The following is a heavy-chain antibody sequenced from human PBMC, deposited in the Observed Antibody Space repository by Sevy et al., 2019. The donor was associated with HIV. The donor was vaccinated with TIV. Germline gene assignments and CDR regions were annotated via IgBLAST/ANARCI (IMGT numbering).Heavy chain of an antibody. CDR3: ARKYDSSGYFDY. J-gene: IGHJ4*03. D-gene: IGHD3-22*01. V-gene: IGHV3-23*01. CDR1: GFTFSNYA. CDR2: ISGSGGSGDKT. Sequence: GGSLRLSCAASGFTFSNYAMNWVRQAPGKGLEWVSGISGSGGSGDKTNYADSVKGRFTISRDDSKNSLYLQLNSLRAEDTAIYYCARKYDSSGYFDYWGQGTTVTVSS.